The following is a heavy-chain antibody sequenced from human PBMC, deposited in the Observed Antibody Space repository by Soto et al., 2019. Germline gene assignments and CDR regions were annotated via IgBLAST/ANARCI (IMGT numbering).Heavy chain of an antibody. CDR3: ARRQSIAARFDHYYYYMDV. CDR2: IYYSGST. CDR1: GGSISSSSYY. D-gene: IGHD6-6*01. V-gene: IGHV4-39*01. J-gene: IGHJ6*03. Sequence: TSETLSLTCTVSGGSISSSSYYLGWIRQPPGKGLEWIGSIYYSGSTYYNPSLKSRVTISVDTSKNQFSLKLSSVTAADTAVYYCARRQSIAARFDHYYYYMDVWGKGTTVTVSS.